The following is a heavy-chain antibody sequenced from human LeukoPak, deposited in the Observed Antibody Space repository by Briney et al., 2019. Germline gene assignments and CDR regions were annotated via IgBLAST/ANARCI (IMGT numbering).Heavy chain of an antibody. CDR2: INSDGSST. V-gene: IGHV3-74*01. Sequence: SGGSLRLSCAASGFTFSIFWMHWVRQAPGKGLVWVSRINSDGSSTSYADSVKGRFTISRDNAKNTLYLQMNTLRAEDTAVYYCARARGVWGSYLHTPSGYWGQGTLVTVSS. CDR1: GFTFSIFW. D-gene: IGHD3-16*02. J-gene: IGHJ4*02. CDR3: ARARGVWGSYLHTPSGY.